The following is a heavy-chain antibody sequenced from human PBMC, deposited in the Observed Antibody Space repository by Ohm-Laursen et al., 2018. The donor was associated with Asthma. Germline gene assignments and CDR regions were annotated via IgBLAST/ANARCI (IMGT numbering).Heavy chain of an antibody. J-gene: IGHJ1*01. V-gene: IGHV3-21*01. CDR3: ARIGPEWELPGREYSLHH. CDR1: GFTFSSYS. D-gene: IGHD1-26*01. CDR2: ISSSSGYI. Sequence: SLRLSCADSGFTFSSYSMNWVRQAPGKGLEWVSSISSSSGYIYYADSVKGRFTISRDNAKNSLYLQMNSLRAEDTALYYCARIGPEWELPGREYSLHHWGEGTLVTVSS.